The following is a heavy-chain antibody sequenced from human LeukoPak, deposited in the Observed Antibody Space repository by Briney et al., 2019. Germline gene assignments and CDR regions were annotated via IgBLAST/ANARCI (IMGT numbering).Heavy chain of an antibody. CDR3: ARGQYSSGLGLLDY. V-gene: IGHV1-2*02. D-gene: IGHD6-19*01. Sequence: ASVTVSFKASGYTFTVYYIHWVRQAPGQGLEWMGWINPNSGGTNYAQKFQGRVTMTRDTSISTAYMELNRLTSDDTAVYYCARGQYSSGLGLLDYWGQGTRVTVSS. CDR1: GYTFTVYY. J-gene: IGHJ4*02. CDR2: INPNSGGT.